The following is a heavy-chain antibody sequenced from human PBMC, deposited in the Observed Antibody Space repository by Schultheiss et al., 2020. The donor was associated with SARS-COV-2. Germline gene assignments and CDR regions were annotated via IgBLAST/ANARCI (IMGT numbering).Heavy chain of an antibody. CDR1: GGSIRDYY. J-gene: IGHJ2*01. CDR2: INHSGST. V-gene: IGHV4-34*01. Sequence: SETLSLTCGVYGGSIRDYYWSWIRQTPGKGLEWIGEINHSGSTNYNPSLKSRVTISVDTSKNQFSLKLSSVTAADTAVYYCARVPYGYSSSWGWYFDLWGRGTLVTVSS. D-gene: IGHD6-13*01. CDR3: ARVPYGYSSSWGWYFDL.